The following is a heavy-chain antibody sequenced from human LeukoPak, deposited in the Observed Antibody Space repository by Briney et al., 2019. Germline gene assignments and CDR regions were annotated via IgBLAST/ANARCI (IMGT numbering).Heavy chain of an antibody. CDR2: INPSGGST. D-gene: IGHD2-2*02. J-gene: IGHJ4*02. V-gene: IGHV1-46*01. CDR3: ARSHCSSSTSCYNYYFDY. Sequence: GASVKVSCKASGYTLTSYYMHWVRQAPGQGLEWMGIINPSGGSTSCAQKFQGRVTMTRDTSTSTVYMELSSLRSEDTAVYYCARSHCSSSTSCYNYYFDYWGQGTLVTVSS. CDR1: GYTLTSYY.